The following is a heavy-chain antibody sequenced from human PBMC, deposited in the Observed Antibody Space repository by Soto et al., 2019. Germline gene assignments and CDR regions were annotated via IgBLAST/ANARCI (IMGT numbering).Heavy chain of an antibody. CDR1: GYSFTSYW. J-gene: IGHJ4*02. Sequence: RGESLKISCKGSGYSFTSYWLGWVRQIPGKGLAWMGIIYPGDSDTRYSPFFQGKVTISADKSISTAYLQWSTLKASDTAMYYCARGHSGGDSSSWYYWGQGTLVTFSS. V-gene: IGHV5-51*01. D-gene: IGHD6-13*01. CDR3: ARGHSGGDSSSWYY. CDR2: IYPGDSDT.